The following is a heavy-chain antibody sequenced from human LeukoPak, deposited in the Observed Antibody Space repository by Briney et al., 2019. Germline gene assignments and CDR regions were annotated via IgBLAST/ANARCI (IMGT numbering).Heavy chain of an antibody. CDR2: ISSSSSYI. V-gene: IGHV3-21*01. Sequence: GGSLRLPCAASGFTFSSYSMNWVRQAPGKGLEWVSSISSSSSYIYYADSVKGRFTISRDNAKNSLYLQMNSLRAEDAAVYYCARDRRVVPAAFDYWGQGTLVTVSS. CDR3: ARDRRVVPAAFDY. CDR1: GFTFSSYS. J-gene: IGHJ4*02. D-gene: IGHD2-2*01.